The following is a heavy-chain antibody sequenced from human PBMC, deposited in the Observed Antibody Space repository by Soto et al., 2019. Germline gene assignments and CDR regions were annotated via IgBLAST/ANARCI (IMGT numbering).Heavy chain of an antibody. V-gene: IGHV1-2*04. Sequence: ASVKVSCKASGYIFTGYYMHWARQAPGQGLEWMGWINPNSGDTNYAQKFQGWVTMTRDTSISTGYMELSRLTFDDTAVYYCARGSRIAVAGNPFSDYWGQGTLVTVSS. CDR1: GYIFTGYY. D-gene: IGHD6-19*01. CDR2: INPNSGDT. J-gene: IGHJ4*02. CDR3: ARGSRIAVAGNPFSDY.